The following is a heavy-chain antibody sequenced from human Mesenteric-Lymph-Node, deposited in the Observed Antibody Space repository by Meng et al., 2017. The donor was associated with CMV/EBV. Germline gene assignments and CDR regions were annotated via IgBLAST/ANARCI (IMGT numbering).Heavy chain of an antibody. J-gene: IGHJ5*02. D-gene: IGHD2/OR15-2a*01. V-gene: IGHV1-2*06. Sequence: QVQLGQSAAEVKKPGASWRVSCKAPGYTSIAYYIYWVRQAPGQGLEWMGRINPNSGVSNSAQNFQGRVTMTRDTSISTAYMELGRLTSDDTAVYYCARDNVNPEGFDPWGQGTLVTVSS. CDR3: ARDNVNPEGFDP. CDR1: GYTSIAYY. CDR2: INPNSGVS.